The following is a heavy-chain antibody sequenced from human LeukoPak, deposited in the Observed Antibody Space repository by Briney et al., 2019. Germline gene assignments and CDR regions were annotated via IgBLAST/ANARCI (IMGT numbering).Heavy chain of an antibody. CDR3: VRGPHIAAASY. Sequence: GGSLRLSCVASGFSFNNYRMTWVRQAPGKGLEWVANIKQDGSEKQYVDSVKGRFAISRDNAKKSLYLQINTLGAEDTAVYYCVRGPHIAAASYWGQGTLVTVSS. CDR1: GFSFNNYR. CDR2: IKQDGSEK. D-gene: IGHD6-25*01. V-gene: IGHV3-7*03. J-gene: IGHJ4*02.